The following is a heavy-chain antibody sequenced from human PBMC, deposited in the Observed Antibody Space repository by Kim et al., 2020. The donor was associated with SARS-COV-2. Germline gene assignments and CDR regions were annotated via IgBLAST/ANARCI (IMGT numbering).Heavy chain of an antibody. V-gene: IGHV3-23*01. J-gene: IGHJ6*02. Sequence: DAVKGRFTIPKDTSKNTLDLQMNSLRAEDTAVYYCAKSIAVAGNYYYGMDVWGRGTTVTVSS. CDR3: AKSIAVAGNYYYGMDV. D-gene: IGHD6-19*01.